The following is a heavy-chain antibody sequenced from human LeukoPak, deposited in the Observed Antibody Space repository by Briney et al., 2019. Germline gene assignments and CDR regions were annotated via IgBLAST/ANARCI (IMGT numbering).Heavy chain of an antibody. J-gene: IGHJ4*02. V-gene: IGHV4-30-2*01. CDR1: GGSISSGGYY. CDR3: ARVVCSSTSCPLDY. D-gene: IGHD2-2*01. CDR2: IYHSGST. Sequence: SETLSLTCTVSGGSISSGGYYWSWIRQPPGKGLEWIGYIYHSGSTYYNPSLKSRVTISVDRSKNQFSLKLSSVTAADTAVYYCARVVCSSTSCPLDYWGQGTLVTVSS.